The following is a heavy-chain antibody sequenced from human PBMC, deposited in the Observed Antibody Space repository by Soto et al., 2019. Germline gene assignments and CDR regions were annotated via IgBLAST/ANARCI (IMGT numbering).Heavy chain of an antibody. CDR3: ARDAPPEDY. J-gene: IGHJ4*02. CDR1: GYTFTSYG. Sequence: QVQLVQSGAEVKKPGASVKVSCKASGYTFTSYGISWVRQAAGQGLEWMGWIRPYNGNTNYAQKPKGKVTMTTETSTSTAYMELRSLRSDDTAVYYCARDAPPEDYWGQGTLVSVSS. CDR2: IRPYNGNT. V-gene: IGHV1-18*01.